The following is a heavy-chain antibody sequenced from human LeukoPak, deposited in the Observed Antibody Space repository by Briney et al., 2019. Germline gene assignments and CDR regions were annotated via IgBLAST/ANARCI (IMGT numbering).Heavy chain of an antibody. CDR1: GYTLIELS. J-gene: IGHJ4*02. V-gene: IGHV1-24*01. CDR2: FDPEDGET. CDR3: ATIGLRFLEWSMAPVDY. D-gene: IGHD3-3*01. Sequence: ASVKVSCKVSGYTLIELSMHWVRQAPGKGLEWMGGFDPEDGETIYAQKFQGRVTMTEDTSTDTAYMELSSLRSEDTAVYYCATIGLRFLEWSMAPVDYWGQGTLVTVSS.